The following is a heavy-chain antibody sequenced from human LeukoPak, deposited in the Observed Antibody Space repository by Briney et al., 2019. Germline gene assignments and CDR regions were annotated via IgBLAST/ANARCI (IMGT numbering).Heavy chain of an antibody. CDR3: ARHARNYGGNYYFDY. D-gene: IGHD4-23*01. J-gene: IGHJ4*02. CDR2: ISSNGNT. CDR1: GDSIGNYY. Sequence: SETLSLTCIVSGDSIGNYYWTWIRQPAGKGLEWIGHISSNGNTNYNPSLKSRVTMSVDTSENQFSLKLTSVTAADTAVYYCARHARNYGGNYYFDYWGQGTLVTVSS. V-gene: IGHV4-4*07.